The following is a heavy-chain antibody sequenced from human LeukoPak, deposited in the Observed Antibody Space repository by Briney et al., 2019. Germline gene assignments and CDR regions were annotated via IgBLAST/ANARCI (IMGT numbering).Heavy chain of an antibody. J-gene: IGHJ4*02. CDR3: AKVQEMGTILPPFHY. V-gene: IGHV3-23*01. CDR2: ISGSAGTT. Sequence: GGSLRLSCAASGFTFSSYAMSWVRQAPGKGLEGVSAISGSAGTTFYADSVKGRFNISRDNSKNTLYLQVNRLRAADTAVYYCAKVQEMGTILPPFHYWGQGTLVTVSS. CDR1: GFTFSSYA. D-gene: IGHD5-24*01.